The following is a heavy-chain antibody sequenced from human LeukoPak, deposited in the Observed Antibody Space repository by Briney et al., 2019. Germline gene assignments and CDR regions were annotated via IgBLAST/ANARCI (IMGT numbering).Heavy chain of an antibody. D-gene: IGHD3-10*01. CDR1: GGSISSGDYY. V-gene: IGHV4-30-4*01. Sequence: PSETLSLTCTVSGGSISSGDYYWSWIRQPPGKGLEWIGYIYYSGGTYYNPSLKSRVTISVDTSKNQSSLKLSSVTAADTAVYYCARERESYYYGSGSYGPGPFDPWGQGTLVTVSS. CDR2: IYYSGGT. CDR3: ARERESYYYGSGSYGPGPFDP. J-gene: IGHJ5*02.